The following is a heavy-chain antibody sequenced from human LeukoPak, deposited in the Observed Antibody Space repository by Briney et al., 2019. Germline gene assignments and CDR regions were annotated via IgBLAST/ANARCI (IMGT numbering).Heavy chain of an antibody. CDR1: GGSFSGYY. CDR2: INHSGST. J-gene: IGHJ4*02. D-gene: IGHD3-16*02. CDR3: ARGRGYDYVWGSYRPVYFDY. Sequence: PSETLSLTCAVYGGSFSGYYWSWIRQPPGKGLEWIGEINHSGSTNYNPSLKSRVTISVDTSKNQFSLKLSSVTAADTAVYYCARGRGYDYVWGSYRPVYFDYWGQGTLVTVSS. V-gene: IGHV4-34*01.